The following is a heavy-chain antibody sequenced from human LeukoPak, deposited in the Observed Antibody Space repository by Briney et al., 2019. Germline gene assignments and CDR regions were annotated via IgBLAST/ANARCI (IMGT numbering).Heavy chain of an antibody. J-gene: IGHJ4*02. D-gene: IGHD1-7*01. Sequence: QTGGSLRLSCAASGFTFSSYSMNWVRQAPGKGLEWVSYITSSSSIIYYGDSVKGRFTVSRDNAKNSLYLQMNSLRAEDTAVYYCARVGLWHYPVDSWGQGTLVTVSS. CDR3: ARVGLWHYPVDS. V-gene: IGHV3-48*01. CDR2: ITSSSSII. CDR1: GFTFSSYS.